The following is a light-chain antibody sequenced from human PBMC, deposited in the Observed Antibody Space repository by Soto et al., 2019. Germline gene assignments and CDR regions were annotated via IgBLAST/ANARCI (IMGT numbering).Light chain of an antibody. CDR3: QHYNNWPPWT. CDR2: GVS. Sequence: DIVMTQSPATLSVSPGERATLSCRASQSVRNNLAWYQQAPGQAPRLLIYGVSTMATGIPARFSGSGSGTEFTLTISNLQSEDFAVYYCQHYNNWPPWTFGQGTKVEIK. J-gene: IGKJ1*01. CDR1: QSVRNN. V-gene: IGKV3-15*01.